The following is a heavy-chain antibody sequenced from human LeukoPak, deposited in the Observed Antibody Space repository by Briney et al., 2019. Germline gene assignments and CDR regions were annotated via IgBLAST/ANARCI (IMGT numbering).Heavy chain of an antibody. CDR3: AKGGRAVVSTFDY. Sequence: GGSLRLSCAASGFTVSSNYMSWVRQAPGKGLEWVSVIYSGGSTYYADSVKGRFTISRDNSKNTLYLQMNSLRVDDTAVYYCAKGGRAVVSTFDYWGQGTLVTVSS. D-gene: IGHD3-22*01. CDR1: GFTVSSNY. V-gene: IGHV3-53*01. CDR2: IYSGGST. J-gene: IGHJ4*02.